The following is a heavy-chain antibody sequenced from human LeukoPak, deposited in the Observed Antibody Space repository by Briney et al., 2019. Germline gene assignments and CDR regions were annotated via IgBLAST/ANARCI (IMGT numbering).Heavy chain of an antibody. CDR1: GFTFSGYS. CDR2: ISSSSSYI. Sequence: PAGSLRLSCAASGFTFSGYSMNWVRQAPGKGLEWVSSISSSSSYIYYADSVKGRFTISRDNAKNSLYLQMNSLRAEDSAVYYCARDLNDYYSYYYDYWGQGTLVTVSS. D-gene: IGHD3-22*01. J-gene: IGHJ4*02. CDR3: ARDLNDYYSYYYDY. V-gene: IGHV3-21*01.